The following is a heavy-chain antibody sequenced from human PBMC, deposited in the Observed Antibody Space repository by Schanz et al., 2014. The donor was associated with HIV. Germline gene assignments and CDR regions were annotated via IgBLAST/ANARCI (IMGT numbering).Heavy chain of an antibody. J-gene: IGHJ2*01. Sequence: EVQLVESGGGVVRPGGSLRLSCAASGFTFDDYGMSWVRQAPGKGLEWVSYISSSGSTVYSADSVKGRFTISRDNAKNSLYLQMNSLRAEDTAVYYCALSRPSGYGGSWYFDLWGRGTLVAVSS. V-gene: IGHV3-48*04. D-gene: IGHD2-15*01. CDR2: ISSSGSTV. CDR3: ALSRPSGYGGSWYFDL. CDR1: GFTFDDYG.